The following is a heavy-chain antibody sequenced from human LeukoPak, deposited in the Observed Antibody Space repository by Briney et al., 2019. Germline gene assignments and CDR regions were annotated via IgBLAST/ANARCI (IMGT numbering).Heavy chain of an antibody. CDR1: GFTFSSYA. CDR3: AKDLRGYSYGSFDY. Sequence: GGSLRLSCAASGFTFSSYAMSWVRQAPGKGLEGVSAISGSGGSTYYADSVKGRFTISRDNSKNTLYLQMNSLRAEDTAVYYCAKDLRGYSYGSFDYWGQGTLVTVSS. D-gene: IGHD5-18*01. V-gene: IGHV3-23*01. J-gene: IGHJ4*02. CDR2: ISGSGGST.